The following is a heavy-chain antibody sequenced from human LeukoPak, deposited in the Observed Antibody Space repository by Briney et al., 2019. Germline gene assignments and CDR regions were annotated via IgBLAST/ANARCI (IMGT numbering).Heavy chain of an antibody. V-gene: IGHV4-4*02. CDR1: GGSINTDNW. Sequence: PSGTLSLTCAVSGGSINTDNWWSWVRPPPGKGLEWIGEIYHSGRTNYNPSLKSRVTISVDKSKNQFSLNLSSVTAADTAVYYCARAGGYSYGLLVYWGQGTLVTVSS. D-gene: IGHD5-18*01. CDR2: IYHSGRT. J-gene: IGHJ4*02. CDR3: ARAGGYSYGLLVY.